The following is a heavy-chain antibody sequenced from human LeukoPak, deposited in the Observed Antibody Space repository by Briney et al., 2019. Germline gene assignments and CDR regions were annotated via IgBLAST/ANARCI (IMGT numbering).Heavy chain of an antibody. CDR2: MNPKSGNT. V-gene: IGHV1-8*01. Sequence: ASVKVSCKGSGYTFTNHDINWVRQASGQGLEWMGWMNPKSGNTGYLQKFQGRVTMTRDTSMSTAFMELSSLTSEDTAVYYCARGVNSQGTAMVLFDSWGQGSLVTVSA. D-gene: IGHD5-18*01. CDR1: GYTFTNHD. CDR3: ARGVNSQGTAMVLFDS. J-gene: IGHJ4*02.